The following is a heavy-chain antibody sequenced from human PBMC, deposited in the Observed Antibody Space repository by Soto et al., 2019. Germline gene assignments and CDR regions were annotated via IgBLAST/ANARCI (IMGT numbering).Heavy chain of an antibody. CDR3: ARESEDLTSNFDY. CDR2: ISSTTNYI. V-gene: IGHV3-21*01. Sequence: GGSLRLSCAASGFTFTRYSMNWVRQAPGKGLEWVSSISSTTNYIYYADSMKGRFTVPRDNAKNSVYLEMNSLSAEDTAVYYCARESEDLTSNFDYWGQGTLVTVSS. CDR1: GFTFTRYS. J-gene: IGHJ4*02.